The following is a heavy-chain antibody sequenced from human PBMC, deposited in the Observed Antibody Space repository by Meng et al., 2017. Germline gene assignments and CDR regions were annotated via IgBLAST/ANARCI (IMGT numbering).Heavy chain of an antibody. CDR1: GYTFTSYA. CDR3: ARRYYYDSSGYYFYVFSY. D-gene: IGHD3-22*01. J-gene: IGHJ4*02. CDR2: INTNTGNP. Sequence: AEMVQCVFALKMPGASVKVLCKAAGYTFTSYAMNWVRQAPGKGLEWMGWINTNTGNPTYAQGFTGRFVFSLDTSVSTAYLQISSLKAEDTAVYYCARRYYYDSSGYYFYVFSYWGQGTLVTVSS. V-gene: IGHV7-4-1*02.